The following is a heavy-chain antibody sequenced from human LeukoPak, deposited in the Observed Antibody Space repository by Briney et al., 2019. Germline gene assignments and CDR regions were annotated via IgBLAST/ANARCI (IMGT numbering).Heavy chain of an antibody. CDR3: ARDLLPTGFDY. D-gene: IGHD4-17*01. CDR1: GFTLSSYR. V-gene: IGHV3-21*01. Sequence: GGSLRLSCAASGFTLSSYRMNWVRQAPGKGLEWVSSISSSSSYIYYADSVKGRFTISRDNAKNSLYLQMNSLRAEDTAVYYCARDLLPTGFDYWGQGTLVTVSS. CDR2: ISSSSSYI. J-gene: IGHJ4*02.